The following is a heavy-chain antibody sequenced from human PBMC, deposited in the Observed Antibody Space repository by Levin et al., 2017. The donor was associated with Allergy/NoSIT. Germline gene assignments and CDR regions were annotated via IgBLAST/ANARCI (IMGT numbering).Heavy chain of an antibody. J-gene: IGHJ4*02. V-gene: IGHV4-39*01. CDR2: IYYSGST. CDR3: ARRFPRLPFDY. D-gene: IGHD6-25*01. Sequence: PSETLSLTCTVSGGSISSSSYYWGWIRQPPGKGLEWIGSIYYSGSTYYNPSLKSRVTISVDTSKNQFSLKLSSVTAADTAVYYCARRFPRLPFDYWGQGTLVTVSS. CDR1: GGSISSSSYY.